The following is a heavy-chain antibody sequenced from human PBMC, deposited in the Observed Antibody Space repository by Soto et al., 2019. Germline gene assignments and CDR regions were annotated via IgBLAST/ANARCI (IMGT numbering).Heavy chain of an antibody. V-gene: IGHV3-9*01. CDR3: ASVSGDYPYYFDY. Sequence: EVQLVESGGGLVQPGRSLRLSCAASGFTFDDYAMHWVRQAPGKGLEWVSGISWNSGSIGYADSVKGRFTISRDNAKNSLYLQMNSLRDEDTALYYCASVSGDYPYYFDYWGQGTLVTVSS. D-gene: IGHD3-3*01. J-gene: IGHJ4*02. CDR1: GFTFDDYA. CDR2: ISWNSGSI.